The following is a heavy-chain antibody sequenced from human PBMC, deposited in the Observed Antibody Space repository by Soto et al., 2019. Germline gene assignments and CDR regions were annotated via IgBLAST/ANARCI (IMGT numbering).Heavy chain of an antibody. D-gene: IGHD2-8*01. CDR3: ASGTNGAFFVY. V-gene: IGHV3-11*01. J-gene: IGHJ4*02. CDR2: ISSRSSTI. CDR1: GFTFSDYY. Sequence: QVPLVESGGGLVKPGGSLRLSCAASGFTFSDYYMSWIRQAPGKGLEWVSYISSRSSTIFYADSVKGRFTTSRDNVKNSLYLQMNSLRAEDTAVYYCASGTNGAFFVYWGQGILVTVSS.